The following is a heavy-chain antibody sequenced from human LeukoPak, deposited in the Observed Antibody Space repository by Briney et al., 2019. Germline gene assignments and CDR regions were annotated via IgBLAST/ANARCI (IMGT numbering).Heavy chain of an antibody. V-gene: IGHV1-2*02. D-gene: IGHD2/OR15-2a*01. CDR3: ARGPATVIVQGAIYYFDY. J-gene: IGHJ4*02. Sequence: GASVKVSCKSSGYTFTNYYIHWMRQAPGQGLECMGWINPNSGGTSYAQKFQGRLTMTRDTSISTTYMELSGLRSDDTAVYYCARGPATVIVQGAIYYFDYWGQGTLVTVSS. CDR2: INPNSGGT. CDR1: GYTFTNYY.